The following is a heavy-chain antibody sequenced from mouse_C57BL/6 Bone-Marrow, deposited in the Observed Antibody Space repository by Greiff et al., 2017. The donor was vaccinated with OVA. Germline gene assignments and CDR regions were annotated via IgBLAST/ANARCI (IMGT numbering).Heavy chain of an antibody. J-gene: IGHJ2*01. Sequence: VQLQQSGGGLVKPGGSLKLSCAASGFTFSDYGMHWVRQAPEKGLEWVAYISSGSSTIYYADTVKGRFTISRDNAKNTLFLQMTSLRSEDTAMYYCARGGNYYGSRGDYFDYWGQGTTLTVSS. CDR3: ARGGNYYGSRGDYFDY. V-gene: IGHV5-17*01. D-gene: IGHD1-1*01. CDR1: GFTFSDYG. CDR2: ISSGSSTI.